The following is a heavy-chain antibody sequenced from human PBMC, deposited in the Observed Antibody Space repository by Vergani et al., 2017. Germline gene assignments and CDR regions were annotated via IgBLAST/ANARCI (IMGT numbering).Heavy chain of an antibody. J-gene: IGHJ5*02. CDR1: GYTFTSYG. CDR3: GRTQYYYDSSGWFDP. D-gene: IGHD3-22*01. V-gene: IGHV1-18*04. CDR2: ISAYNGNT. Sequence: QVQLVQSGAEVKKPGASVKVSCKASGYTFTSYGISWVRQAPGQGLEWMGWISAYNGNTNYAQKLQGRVTMTTDTSTSTAYMELRSLRSDDTAVYYCGRTQYYYDSSGWFDPWGQGTLVTVSS.